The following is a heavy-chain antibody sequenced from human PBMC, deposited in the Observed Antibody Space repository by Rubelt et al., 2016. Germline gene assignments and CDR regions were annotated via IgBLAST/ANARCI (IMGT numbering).Heavy chain of an antibody. J-gene: IGHJ6*02. CDR3: ARGIVGATRSSYYGMDV. V-gene: IGHV4-34*01. D-gene: IGHD1-26*01. CDR2: INHSGST. CDR1: GGSFSGYY. Sequence: QVQLQPWGAGLLKPSETLSLTCAVYGGSFSGYYWSWIRQPPGKGLEWVGEINHSGSTNYNPSLKSRVTIYVDTSKNKFPRELGSVTAADTAVYYCARGIVGATRSSYYGMDVWGQGTTVTVSS.